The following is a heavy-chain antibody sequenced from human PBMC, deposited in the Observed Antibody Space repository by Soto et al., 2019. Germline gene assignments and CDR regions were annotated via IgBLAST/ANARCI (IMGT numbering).Heavy chain of an antibody. D-gene: IGHD2-2*02. CDR1: GFTFSSYW. CDR3: ARDKNRVNCSSTSCYNYYYYYMDV. Sequence: GGSLRLACAAYGFTFSSYWMHWVRQAPEKGLVWVSRINSDGSSTSYADSVKGRFNISRDNAKNTLYLQMNSLRAEDTAVYYCARDKNRVNCSSTSCYNYYYYYMDVWGKGPRSPSP. V-gene: IGHV3-74*01. CDR2: INSDGSST. J-gene: IGHJ6*03.